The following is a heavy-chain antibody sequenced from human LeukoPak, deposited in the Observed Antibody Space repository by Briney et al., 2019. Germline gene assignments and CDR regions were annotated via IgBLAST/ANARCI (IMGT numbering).Heavy chain of an antibody. V-gene: IGHV4-39*07. D-gene: IGHD1-14*01. CDR2: IYHSGST. Sequence: PSETLSLTCTVSGPISTVSDYWGWIRQSPGKGLEWIGTIYHSGSTYYNPSLKSRVTISVDTSKNQFSLNLTSLTAADTAVYYCARDRKYYYHMDVWGKGTTVTVS. CDR3: ARDRKYYYHMDV. CDR1: GPISTVSDY. J-gene: IGHJ6*03.